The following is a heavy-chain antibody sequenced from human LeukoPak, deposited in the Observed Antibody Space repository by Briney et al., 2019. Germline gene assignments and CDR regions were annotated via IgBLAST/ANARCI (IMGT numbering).Heavy chain of an antibody. CDR1: GFTFSSYE. Sequence: GGSLRLSCAASGFTFSSYEMNWVRQAPGKGLEWVAVISYDGSNKYYADSVKGRFTISRDNSKNTLYLQMSSLRAEDTAVYYCARDRYCSGGSCYTTVFDYWGQGTLVTVSS. CDR3: ARDRYCSGGSCYTTVFDY. J-gene: IGHJ4*02. V-gene: IGHV3-30*04. CDR2: ISYDGSNK. D-gene: IGHD2-15*01.